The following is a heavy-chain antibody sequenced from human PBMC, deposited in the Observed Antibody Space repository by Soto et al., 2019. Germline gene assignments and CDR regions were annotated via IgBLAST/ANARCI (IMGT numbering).Heavy chain of an antibody. Sequence: GGSLRLSCAASGFTFSSYAMSWVRQAPGKGLEWVSAISGSGGSTYYADSVKGRFTISRDNSKNTLYLQMNSLRAEDTAVYYCAKAGYDYVWGSRIAYWGQGTLVTVSS. CDR1: GFTFSSYA. D-gene: IGHD3-16*01. J-gene: IGHJ4*02. CDR2: ISGSGGST. V-gene: IGHV3-23*01. CDR3: AKAGYDYVWGSRIAY.